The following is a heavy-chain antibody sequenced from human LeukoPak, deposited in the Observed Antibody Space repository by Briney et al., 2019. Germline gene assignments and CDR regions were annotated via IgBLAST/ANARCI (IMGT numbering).Heavy chain of an antibody. Sequence: LRLSCAASGFTFSDHYMSWIRQPPGKGLEWIGYIYYSGSTNYNPSLESRVTISFDTPKKQFSLNLKSVTAADTAVYYCARSRIQLWLRFFDSWGQGTLVTVSS. V-gene: IGHV4-59*11. D-gene: IGHD5-18*01. CDR3: ARSRIQLWLRFFDS. CDR1: GFTFSDHY. J-gene: IGHJ4*02. CDR2: IYYSGST.